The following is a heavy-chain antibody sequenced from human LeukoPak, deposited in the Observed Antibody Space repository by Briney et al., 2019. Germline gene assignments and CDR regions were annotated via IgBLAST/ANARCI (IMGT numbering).Heavy chain of an antibody. D-gene: IGHD3-22*01. Sequence: ASVKVPCKASGYTFTGYYMHWVRQAPGQGLEWMGWINPNSGGTNYAQKFQGRVTMTRDTSISTAYMELTRVRSDDTALYYCARGRHYDSDGYYAAFYFDYWGQGTLVTVSS. CDR1: GYTFTGYY. CDR3: ARGRHYDSDGYYAAFYFDY. V-gene: IGHV1-2*02. CDR2: INPNSGGT. J-gene: IGHJ4*02.